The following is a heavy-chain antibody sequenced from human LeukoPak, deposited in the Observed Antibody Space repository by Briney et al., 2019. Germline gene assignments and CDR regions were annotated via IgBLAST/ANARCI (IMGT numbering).Heavy chain of an antibody. Sequence: GGSLRLSCEASGFTFSEHSMSWLRQAQGQGLEWVSTIKRDGSNTYYTDSVEGRFTISRDNSKNTLYLEMNTLRDEDTAVYYCAKGGYASCFDPWGQGTQVTVSS. D-gene: IGHD2-15*01. J-gene: IGHJ5*02. V-gene: IGHV3-23*05. CDR2: IKRDGSNT. CDR3: AKGGYASCFDP. CDR1: GFTFSEHS.